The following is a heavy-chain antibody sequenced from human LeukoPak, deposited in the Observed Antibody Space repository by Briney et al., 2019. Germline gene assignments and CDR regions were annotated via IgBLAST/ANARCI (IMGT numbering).Heavy chain of an antibody. D-gene: IGHD3-3*01. J-gene: IGHJ4*02. Sequence: GGSLRLSCAASGFTFSSYAMSWVRQAPGKGLEWVSAISGSGGSTYYADSVKGRFTISRDNSKNTLYLQMNSLRAEDTAVYYCAPSKVRFLEWLKFDYWGQGTLVTVPS. CDR2: ISGSGGST. CDR3: APSKVRFLEWLKFDY. CDR1: GFTFSSYA. V-gene: IGHV3-23*01.